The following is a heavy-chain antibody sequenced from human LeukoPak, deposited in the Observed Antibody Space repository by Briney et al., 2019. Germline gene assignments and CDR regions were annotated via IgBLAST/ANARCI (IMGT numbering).Heavy chain of an antibody. CDR1: GFTFSSYA. J-gene: IGHJ4*02. CDR2: ISYDGSNK. CDR3: ARDTSSSWF. D-gene: IGHD6-13*01. Sequence: PGRSLRLSCAASGFTFSSYAMHWVRQAPGKGLEWVAVISYDGSNKYYADSVKGRFTISRDNSKNTLYLQMNSLRAEDTAVYYCARDTSSSWFWGQGTLVTVSS. V-gene: IGHV3-30*14.